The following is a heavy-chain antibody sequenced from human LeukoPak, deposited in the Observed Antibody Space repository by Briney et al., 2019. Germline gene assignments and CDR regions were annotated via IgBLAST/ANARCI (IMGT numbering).Heavy chain of an antibody. Sequence: GGSLRLSCAASGFTFSSYGMHWVRQAPGKGLEWVAFIRYDGSNKYYADSVKGRFTISRDNSKNTLYLQMNSLRAEDTAVYYCAKARYYDPRYGMDVWGQGTTVTVSS. CDR1: GFTFSSYG. J-gene: IGHJ6*02. CDR3: AKARYYDPRYGMDV. V-gene: IGHV3-30*02. CDR2: IRYDGSNK. D-gene: IGHD3-3*01.